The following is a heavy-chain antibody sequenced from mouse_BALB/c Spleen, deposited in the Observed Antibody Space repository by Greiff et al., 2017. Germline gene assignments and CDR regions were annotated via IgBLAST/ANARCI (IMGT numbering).Heavy chain of an antibody. J-gene: IGHJ4*01. CDR2: ISSGSSTI. Sequence: VQLKESGGGLVQPGGSRKLSCAASGFTFSSFGMHWVRQAPEKGLEWVAYISSGSSTIYYADTVKGRFTISRDNPKNTLFLQMTSLRSEDTAMYYCARSENGNYPYAMDYWGQGTSVTVSS. V-gene: IGHV5-17*02. D-gene: IGHD2-1*01. CDR3: ARSENGNYPYAMDY. CDR1: GFTFSSFG.